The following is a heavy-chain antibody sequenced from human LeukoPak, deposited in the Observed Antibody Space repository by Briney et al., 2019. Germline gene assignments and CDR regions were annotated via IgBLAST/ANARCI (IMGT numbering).Heavy chain of an antibody. D-gene: IGHD4-17*01. V-gene: IGHV1-69*04. CDR1: GGTFSSYA. CDR2: IIPILGIA. J-gene: IGHJ6*02. Sequence: SVKVSCKASGGTFSSYAISWVRQAPGQGLEWMGRIIPILGIANYAQKFQGRVTITADKSTSTAYMELSSLRSEDTAVYYCAREEDYGQYYYYGMDVWGQGTTVTVSS. CDR3: AREEDYGQYYYYGMDV.